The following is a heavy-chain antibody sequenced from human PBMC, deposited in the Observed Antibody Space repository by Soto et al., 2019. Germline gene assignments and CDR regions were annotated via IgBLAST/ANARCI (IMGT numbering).Heavy chain of an antibody. J-gene: IGHJ4*02. V-gene: IGHV1-69*06. D-gene: IGHD6-19*01. CDR2: IIPIFGTA. CDR1: GGTFSSYA. CDR3: ARDLPSMYSSGWMN. Sequence: GASVKVSCKASGGTFSSYAISWVRQAPGQGLEWMGGIIPIFGTANYAQKFQGRVTITADKSTSTAYMELSSLRSEDTAVYYCARDLPSMYSSGWMNWGQGTLVTAPQ.